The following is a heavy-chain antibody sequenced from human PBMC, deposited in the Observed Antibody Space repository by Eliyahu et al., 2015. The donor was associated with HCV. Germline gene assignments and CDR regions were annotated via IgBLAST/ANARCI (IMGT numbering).Heavy chain of an antibody. CDR1: GFTFSSYG. D-gene: IGHD4-23*01. Sequence: QVQLVESGGGVVQPGRSLRLSCAASGFTFSSYGMHWVRQAPGKGLEWVAVISYDGSNKYYADSVKGRFTISRDNSKNTLYLQMNSLRAEDTAVYYCAKDWGGNDVNYYYYGMDVWGQGTTVTVSS. CDR2: ISYDGSNK. CDR3: AKDWGGNDVNYYYYGMDV. J-gene: IGHJ6*02. V-gene: IGHV3-30*18.